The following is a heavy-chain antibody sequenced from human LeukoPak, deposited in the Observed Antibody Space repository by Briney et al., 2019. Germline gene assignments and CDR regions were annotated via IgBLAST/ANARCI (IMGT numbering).Heavy chain of an antibody. V-gene: IGHV4-38-2*02. J-gene: IGHJ6*03. Sequence: PSETLSLTCTVSGYSISSGYYWGWIRQPPGKGLEWIGSIYHSGSTYYNPSHKSRVTISVDTSKNQFSLKLSSVTAADTAVYYCAKSYTSTWYGLHYYMDVWGKGTTVTVSS. D-gene: IGHD6-13*01. CDR3: AKSYTSTWYGLHYYMDV. CDR2: IYHSGST. CDR1: GYSISSGYY.